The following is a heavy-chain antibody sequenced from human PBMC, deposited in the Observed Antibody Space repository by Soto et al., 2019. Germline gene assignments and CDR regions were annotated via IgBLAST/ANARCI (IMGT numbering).Heavy chain of an antibody. J-gene: IGHJ6*02. CDR1: GGTFSTSA. V-gene: IGHV1-69*12. D-gene: IGHD3-3*02. CDR3: ARDKDRQQLGGNYYYILDV. CDR2: IMPVFATP. Sequence: QVQLMQSGAEVKKPGSSVKVSCKASGGTFSTSAISWVRQAPGEGLEWVGGIMPVFATPDYAQKFQGRVTSSADESTTTAYLELTSLTTDATAVYYCARDKDRQQLGGNYYYILDVWGQGTAITVSS.